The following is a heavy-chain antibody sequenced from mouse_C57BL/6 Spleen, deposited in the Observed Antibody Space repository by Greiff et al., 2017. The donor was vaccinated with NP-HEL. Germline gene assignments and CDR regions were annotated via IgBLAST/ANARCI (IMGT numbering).Heavy chain of an antibody. J-gene: IGHJ4*01. Sequence: EVKLVESGGGLVQPKGSLKLSCAASGFSFNTYAMNWVRQAPGKGLEWVARIRSKSNNYATYYADSVKDRFTISRDDSESMLYLQMNNLKTEDTAMYYCVRRKDYGYDGSYAMDYWGQGTSVTVSS. V-gene: IGHV10-1*01. CDR3: VRRKDYGYDGSYAMDY. D-gene: IGHD2-2*01. CDR2: IRSKSNNYAT. CDR1: GFSFNTYA.